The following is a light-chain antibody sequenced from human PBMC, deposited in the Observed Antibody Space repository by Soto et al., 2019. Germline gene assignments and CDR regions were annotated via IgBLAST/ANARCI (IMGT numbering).Light chain of an antibody. CDR1: QGIRND. CDR2: AAS. J-gene: IGKJ1*01. V-gene: IGKV1-6*01. Sequence: AIQMTQSPSSLSASVGDRVTITCRASQGIRNDLGWYQQKPGEAPKLLIYAASRLQDGVPSRFSGSGSGTDFTLTISGLLPEDVANYYCLQDYNYPRTFGKGTKVEVK. CDR3: LQDYNYPRT.